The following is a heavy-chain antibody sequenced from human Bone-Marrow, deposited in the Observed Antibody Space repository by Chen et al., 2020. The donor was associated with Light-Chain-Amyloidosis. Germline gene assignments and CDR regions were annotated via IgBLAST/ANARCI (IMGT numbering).Heavy chain of an antibody. CDR3: ARRRDGYNFDY. J-gene: IGHJ4*02. CDR2: IYPDDSDA. Sequence: EVQLAQSGPEVKKPGASLKISCKGSGYTFPNYWIGWVRQMRGKGLEWMGVIYPDDSDARYSPSFEGQVTISADKSITTAYLQWRSLKASDTAMYYCARRRDGYNFDYWGQGTLVTVSS. CDR1: GYTFPNYW. V-gene: IGHV5-51*01. D-gene: IGHD5-12*01.